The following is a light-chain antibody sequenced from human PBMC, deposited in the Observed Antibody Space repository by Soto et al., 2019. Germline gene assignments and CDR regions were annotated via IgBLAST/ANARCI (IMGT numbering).Light chain of an antibody. V-gene: IGLV2-11*01. Sequence: QSALTQPRSVSGSPGQSVTISCTATSSDVGGYNYVSWYQQHPGKAPKLMIYDVSKRPSGVPDRFSGSKSGNTASLTISGLQDEDEADYYCCSYAGSYYVFGTGTKVTVL. CDR1: SSDVGGYNY. CDR2: DVS. CDR3: CSYAGSYYV. J-gene: IGLJ1*01.